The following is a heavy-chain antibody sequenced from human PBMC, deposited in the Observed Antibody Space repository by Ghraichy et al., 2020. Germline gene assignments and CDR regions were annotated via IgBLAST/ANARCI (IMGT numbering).Heavy chain of an antibody. V-gene: IGHV3-23*01. CDR2: TGSGGST. J-gene: IGHJ4*02. D-gene: IGHD3-16*01. CDR1: GFTFSSYA. Sequence: GGSLRLSCAASGFTFSSYAMTWVRQAPGKGLEWVSATGSGGSTYYADSVKGRFTISRDNSKNTLSLQMNSLRAEDTAVYYCAKLGLRSRDLIDYWGQGTLVTVSS. CDR3: AKLGLRSRDLIDY.